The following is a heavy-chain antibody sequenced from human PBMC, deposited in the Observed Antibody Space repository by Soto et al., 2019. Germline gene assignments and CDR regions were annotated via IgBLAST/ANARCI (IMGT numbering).Heavy chain of an antibody. CDR3: ARAPSWYIFDY. CDR2: INAGNGNT. V-gene: IGHV1-3*01. Sequence: QVQLVQSGAEVKKPGASVKVSCKASGYTFTSYAMHWVRQAPGQRLEWMGWINAGNGNTKYSQKLQGRVTVTRDTSASTAYMELSSLRSEDTAVYYCARAPSWYIFDYWGQGTLVTVSS. D-gene: IGHD6-13*01. CDR1: GYTFTSYA. J-gene: IGHJ4*02.